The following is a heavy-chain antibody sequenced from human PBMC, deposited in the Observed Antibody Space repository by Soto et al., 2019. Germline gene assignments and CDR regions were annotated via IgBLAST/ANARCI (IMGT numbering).Heavy chain of an antibody. CDR1: GFTFSTYN. Sequence: LRLSCEGSGFTFSTYNMDWVRQAPGKGLEWVSYITNTGGTIYYADSVRGRFTISRDNAKNTLFLQMNSLRDDDTAVYYCARDGNRGFDMDVWGQGTTVTVSS. V-gene: IGHV3-48*02. J-gene: IGHJ6*02. CDR3: ARDGNRGFDMDV. CDR2: ITNTGGTI.